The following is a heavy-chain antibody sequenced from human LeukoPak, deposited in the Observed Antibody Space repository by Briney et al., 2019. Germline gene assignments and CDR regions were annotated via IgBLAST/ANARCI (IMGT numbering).Heavy chain of an antibody. Sequence: SSETLSLTCTLSVDPLSGNHWTGLRQPPGKGLEWIGYIYYSGSTNYNASLKSRVTISVDTSKNQFSLKLSSVTAADTAVCYCARLGDGDNLRYFDYWGQGTLVTVSS. D-gene: IGHD5-24*01. CDR2: IYYSGST. V-gene: IGHV4-59*08. J-gene: IGHJ4*02. CDR3: ARLGDGDNLRYFDY. CDR1: VDPLSGNH.